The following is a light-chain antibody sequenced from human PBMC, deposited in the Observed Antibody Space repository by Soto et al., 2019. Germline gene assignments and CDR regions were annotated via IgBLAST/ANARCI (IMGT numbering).Light chain of an antibody. CDR2: EGS. CDR1: SSDVGSYNL. V-gene: IGLV2-23*01. Sequence: QSALTQPASVSGSPGQSITISCTGNSSDVGSYNLVSWYQQHPGKAPKLMIYEGSKRPSGVSNRFSGSKSGNTASLTISGLQAEDEADYYCCSDAGSSTLLFGGGTKLTVL. CDR3: CSDAGSSTLL. J-gene: IGLJ2*01.